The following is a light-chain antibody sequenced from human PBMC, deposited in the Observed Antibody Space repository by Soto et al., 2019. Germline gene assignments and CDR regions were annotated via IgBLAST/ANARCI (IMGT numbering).Light chain of an antibody. Sequence: EIVITQSQATLSVSPGERATLCFRASQSVSSTLASYQQNPGQTPWLLIYVASSRATGRPVRCSGSGSGTEFSLTISSLQSEDGAVYYCQQYNNWPPWTFGQGAKVDMK. CDR2: VAS. CDR3: QQYNNWPPWT. J-gene: IGKJ1*01. CDR1: QSVSST. V-gene: IGKV3-15*01.